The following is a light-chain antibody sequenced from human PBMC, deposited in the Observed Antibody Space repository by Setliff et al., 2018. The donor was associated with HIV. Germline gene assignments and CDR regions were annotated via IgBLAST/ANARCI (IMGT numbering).Light chain of an antibody. J-gene: IGLJ1*01. V-gene: IGLV2-23*02. CDR3: CPYVTGSTYV. CDR2: DVT. CDR1: SSDVGGYNY. Sequence: QSALTQPASVSGSPGQSITISCTGTSSDVGGYNYVSWYQHYPGKAPKFMIYDVTTRPSGVSNRFSGSKSGNTASLTISGLQAEDEADYFCCPYVTGSTYVCGTGTKVTVL.